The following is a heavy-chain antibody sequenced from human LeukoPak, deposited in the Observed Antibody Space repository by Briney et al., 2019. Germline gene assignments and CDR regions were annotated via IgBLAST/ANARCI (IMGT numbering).Heavy chain of an antibody. J-gene: IGHJ4*02. CDR1: GFTFSSYS. CDR3: AREGGGRIQLYPFDY. Sequence: TGGSLRLSCAASGFTFSSYSMNWVRQAPGKGLEWVSYISSSSSTIYYADSVKGRFTISRDNAKNSLYLQMNSLRAEDTAVYYCAREGGGRIQLYPFDYWGQGTLVTVSS. D-gene: IGHD5-18*01. V-gene: IGHV3-48*01. CDR2: ISSSSSTI.